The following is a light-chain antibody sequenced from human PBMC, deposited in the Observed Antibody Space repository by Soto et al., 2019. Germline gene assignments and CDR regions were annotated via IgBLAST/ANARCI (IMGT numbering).Light chain of an antibody. V-gene: IGLV2-14*01. CDR2: DVS. CDR1: SSDVGGYNY. CDR3: SSYTSSSTPP. J-gene: IGLJ2*01. Sequence: QSALIQPASVSGSPGQSITISCTGTSSDVGGYNYVSWYQQHPGKAPKLMIYDVSNRPSGVSNRFSGSKSGNTASLTISGLQAEDEADYYCSSYTSSSTPPFGGGTKLTVL.